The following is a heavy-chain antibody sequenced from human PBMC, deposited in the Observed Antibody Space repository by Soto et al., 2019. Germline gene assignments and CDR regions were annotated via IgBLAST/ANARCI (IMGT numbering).Heavy chain of an antibody. CDR3: ARTIPNSGFRRGMDV. CDR1: GGSIGSGGYS. D-gene: IGHD6-19*01. Sequence: PSETLSLTCTVSGGSIGSGGYSWGWIRQPPGKGLEWIGVAYYRGTTYYNPSLKSRVTMSIDTSENQFSRNLSSVTAADTAIYYCARTIPNSGFRRGMDVWGQGTTVTVSS. J-gene: IGHJ6*02. V-gene: IGHV4-39*01. CDR2: AYYRGTT.